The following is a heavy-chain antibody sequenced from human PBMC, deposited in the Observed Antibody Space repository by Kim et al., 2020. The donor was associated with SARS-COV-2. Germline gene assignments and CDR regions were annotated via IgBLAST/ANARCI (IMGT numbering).Heavy chain of an antibody. Sequence: ADTVRGRLIISRDHSKNTLYLQMNSLRAEDTAVYYCATVVFYYDAGYFKNWGQGTLVIVSS. CDR3: ATVVFYYDAGYFKN. D-gene: IGHD3-22*01. J-gene: IGHJ1*01. V-gene: IGHV3-66*01.